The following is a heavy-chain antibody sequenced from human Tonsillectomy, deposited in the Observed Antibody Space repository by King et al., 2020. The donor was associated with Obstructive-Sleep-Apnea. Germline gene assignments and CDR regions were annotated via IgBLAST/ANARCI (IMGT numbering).Heavy chain of an antibody. V-gene: IGHV4-31*03. D-gene: IGHD2-2*01. Sequence: QLQLQESGPGLVKPSQTLSLTCTVSGGSISSGGYYWSWIRQHPGQGLEWIGYIYYSGSTYYNPSLKSRVTISVDTSKNQFSLKLSSVTAADTAVYYCARDKGNEYQLPSYFDYWGQGTLVTVSS. CDR2: IYYSGST. J-gene: IGHJ4*02. CDR1: GGSISSGGYY. CDR3: ARDKGNEYQLPSYFDY.